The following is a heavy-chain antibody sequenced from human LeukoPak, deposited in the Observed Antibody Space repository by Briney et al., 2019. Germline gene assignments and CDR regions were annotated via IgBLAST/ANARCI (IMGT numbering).Heavy chain of an antibody. CDR2: IKSRAYGGTS. CDR3: TRDEVFWSGSIFDY. Sequence: PGGSLRLSCAASGFTFSSYSMNWVRQAPGKGLEWVGLIKSRAYGGTSEYAASVKGRFTISRDDSKNIAYLQMNSLKTEDTAVYYCTRDEVFWSGSIFDYWGQGTLVTVSS. CDR1: GFTFSSYS. D-gene: IGHD3-3*01. J-gene: IGHJ4*02. V-gene: IGHV3-49*04.